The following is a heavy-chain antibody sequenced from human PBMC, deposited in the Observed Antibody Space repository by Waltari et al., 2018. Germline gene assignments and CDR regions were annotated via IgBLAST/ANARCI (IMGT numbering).Heavy chain of an antibody. CDR3: ARSYYYYYCMDV. CDR2: INSDGSST. J-gene: IGHJ6*02. CDR1: GFTFSSYW. V-gene: IGHV3-74*01. Sequence: EVQLVTSGGGIVKPGGSMRRSFAASGFTFSSYWLHWVRQAPGNVLLWVSRINSDGSSTSYADAVKGRFTISRDNSKNTLYLQMNSLRAEDTAVYYCARSYYYYYCMDVWGQGTTVTVSS.